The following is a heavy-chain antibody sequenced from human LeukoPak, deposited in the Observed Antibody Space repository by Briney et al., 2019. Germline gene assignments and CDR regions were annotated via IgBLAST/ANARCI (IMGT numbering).Heavy chain of an antibody. CDR1: GFTVSSNY. J-gene: IGHJ4*02. V-gene: IGHV3-53*01. CDR3: ARDSSGSYYGGRFDY. CDR2: IYSGGST. D-gene: IGHD1-26*01. Sequence: PGGSLRLSCAASGFTVSSNYMSWVRQAPGKGLEWVSVIYSGGSTYYADSVKGRFTISRDNSKNTLYLQMNSLRAEDTAVYYCARDSSGSYYGGRFDYWGQGTLVTVSS.